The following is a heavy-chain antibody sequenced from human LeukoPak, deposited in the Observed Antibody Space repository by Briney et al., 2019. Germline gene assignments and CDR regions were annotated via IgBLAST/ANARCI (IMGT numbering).Heavy chain of an antibody. CDR2: ISSSSSYI. Sequence: GGSLRLSCAASGFTFSSYSMNWVRQAPGKGLEWVSSISSSSSYIYYADSVKGRFTISRDNAKNSLYLQMNSLRAEDTAVYYCARDQYRSSTCSYMDVWGKGTTVTVSS. J-gene: IGHJ6*03. CDR3: ARDQYRSSTCSYMDV. V-gene: IGHV3-21*01. CDR1: GFTFSSYS. D-gene: IGHD2-2*01.